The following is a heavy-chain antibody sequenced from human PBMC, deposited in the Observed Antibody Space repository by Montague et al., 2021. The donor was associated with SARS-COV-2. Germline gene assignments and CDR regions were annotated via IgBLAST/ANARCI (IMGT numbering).Heavy chain of an antibody. V-gene: IGHV4-31*03. CDR3: ARDVRYYDFWSGRDQTSPDY. J-gene: IGHJ4*02. Sequence: TLSLTCTVSGGSISSGGYYWSWIRQHPGKGLEWIGYIYYSGSTYYNPSLKSRVTISVDTSKNQFSPKLSSVTAADTAVYYCARDVRYYDFWSGRDQTSPDYWGQGTLVTVSS. CDR2: IYYSGST. CDR1: GGSISSGGYY. D-gene: IGHD3-3*01.